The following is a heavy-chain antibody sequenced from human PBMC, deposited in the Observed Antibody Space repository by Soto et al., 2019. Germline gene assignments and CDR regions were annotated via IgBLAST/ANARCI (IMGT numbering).Heavy chain of an antibody. CDR1: GVSINSPDFF. CDR3: ARRAHGGDQ. D-gene: IGHD2-21*02. Sequence: QVQLQESGPGLVKPSETLSLTCSVSGVSINSPDFFCSWIRQPPGKRLEWIGYVFNTGATNYNPSLRSRVTISMDTSKNQFSLRLNAVTSADTAVYYGARRAHGGDQGGQGTLVTVSS. V-gene: IGHV4-61*08. J-gene: IGHJ4*02. CDR2: VFNTGAT.